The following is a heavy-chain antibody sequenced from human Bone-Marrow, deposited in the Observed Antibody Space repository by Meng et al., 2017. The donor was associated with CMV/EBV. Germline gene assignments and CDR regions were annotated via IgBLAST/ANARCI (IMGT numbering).Heavy chain of an antibody. D-gene: IGHD3-3*01. V-gene: IGHV1-69*05. J-gene: IGHJ6*02. CDR2: IIPIFGTA. CDR1: GGTFSSYA. CDR3: ASRLEGFLGDYYYYGMDV. Sequence: SVKVSCKASGGTFSSYAISWVRQAPGQGLEWMGGIIPIFGTANYAQKVQGRVTITTDESTSTAYMEVSSLRSEDTAMYYCASRLEGFLGDYYYYGMDVWGQGTTVTVSS.